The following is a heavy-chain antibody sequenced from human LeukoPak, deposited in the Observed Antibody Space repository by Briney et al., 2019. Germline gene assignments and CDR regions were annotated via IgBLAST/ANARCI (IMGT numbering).Heavy chain of an antibody. D-gene: IGHD3-22*01. CDR3: ASHYDSSGYYFRN. Sequence: GGSLRLSCVASGFTFSDYYMSWIRQAPGKGLEWVSHISSRGTITYYADSVKGRFTISRDNAQNTLYLQMNSLRAEDTTVYYCASHYDSSGYYFRNWGQGTLVTVSS. J-gene: IGHJ4*02. V-gene: IGHV3-11*04. CDR1: GFTFSDYY. CDR2: ISSRGTIT.